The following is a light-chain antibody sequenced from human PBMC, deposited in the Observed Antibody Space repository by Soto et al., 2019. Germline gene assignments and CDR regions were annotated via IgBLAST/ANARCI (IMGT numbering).Light chain of an antibody. CDR1: QGISSW. CDR3: QQAKSFPLT. CDR2: GAS. Sequence: DIQMTQSQSSVSATVGDRVNFTCGASQGISSWLAWYQHKTGKAPKLLIFGASNLQSGVPSRFSGIVSGTDFTLTLRSLQTGDCATYYGQQAKSFPLTFCGLTKVDIK. V-gene: IGKV1-12*01. J-gene: IGKJ4*01.